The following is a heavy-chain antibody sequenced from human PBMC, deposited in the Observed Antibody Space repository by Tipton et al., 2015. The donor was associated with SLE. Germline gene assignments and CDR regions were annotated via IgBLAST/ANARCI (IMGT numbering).Heavy chain of an antibody. D-gene: IGHD3-10*02. CDR2: LSTDGSVT. V-gene: IGHV3-74*01. J-gene: IGHJ4*02. Sequence: SLRLSCAASGFTFHNYWMHWVRQAPGKGMVWVSRLSTDGSVTTYADSVKGRLTISRDNAKNTLYLQLNSLRAEDTAVYYCARGDYVGYYLDYWGQGTLVTVSA. CDR1: GFTFHNYW. CDR3: ARGDYVGYYLDY.